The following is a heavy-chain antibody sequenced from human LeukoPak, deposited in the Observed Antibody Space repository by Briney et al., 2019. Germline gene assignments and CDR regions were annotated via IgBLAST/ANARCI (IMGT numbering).Heavy chain of an antibody. CDR1: RFTFSSNA. D-gene: IGHD1-26*01. CDR3: ARSKGVTMGALDY. V-gene: IGHV3-23*01. Sequence: QPGGSLRLSCAASRFTFSSNAMSWARQAPGKGLEWVSAISGSSDNTYYADSVKGRFPISRDNSKNTLYLQMNSLRGEDTAVYYCARSKGVTMGALDYWGQGTLVTVSS. J-gene: IGHJ4*02. CDR2: ISGSSDNT.